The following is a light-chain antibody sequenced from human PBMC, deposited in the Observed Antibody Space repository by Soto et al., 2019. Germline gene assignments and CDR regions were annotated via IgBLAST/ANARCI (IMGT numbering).Light chain of an antibody. Sequence: QSVLTQPPSVSGAPGQRVTISCTGSSSNIGAGYDVHWYQHLPGTAPKLLIYGNSNRPSGVPDRFSGSKSGTSASLAITGLQAEDEADYYRQSYDSSLSGVVFGGGTKVTVL. J-gene: IGLJ2*01. CDR3: QSYDSSLSGVV. V-gene: IGLV1-40*01. CDR2: GNS. CDR1: SSNIGAGYD.